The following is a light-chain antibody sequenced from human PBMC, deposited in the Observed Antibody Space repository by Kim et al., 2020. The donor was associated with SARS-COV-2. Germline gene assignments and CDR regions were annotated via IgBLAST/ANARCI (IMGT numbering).Light chain of an antibody. CDR3: QQYNSYST. Sequence: SASVGDRVTITGRPSQSISNWLAWYQQKPGKAPKLLIYKTSTLESGVPSRFSGSGSETEFTLTISTLQPDDFATYYCQQYNSYSTFGGGTKVDIK. V-gene: IGKV1-5*03. J-gene: IGKJ4*01. CDR1: QSISNW. CDR2: KTS.